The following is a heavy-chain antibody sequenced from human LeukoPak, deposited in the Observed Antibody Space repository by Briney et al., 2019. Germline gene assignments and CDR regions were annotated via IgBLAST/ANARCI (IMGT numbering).Heavy chain of an antibody. CDR2: ISGSGGST. CDR1: GFTFSSYA. J-gene: IGHJ3*02. V-gene: IGHV3-23*01. D-gene: IGHD1-14*01. Sequence: SGGSLRLSCAASGFTFSSYAMSWVRQAPGKGLEWVSAISGSGGSTYYADSVKGRFTISRDNSKNTLYLQMNSLRAEDTAVYYCARASLRTAGAFDIWGQGTMVTVSS. CDR3: ARASLRTAGAFDI.